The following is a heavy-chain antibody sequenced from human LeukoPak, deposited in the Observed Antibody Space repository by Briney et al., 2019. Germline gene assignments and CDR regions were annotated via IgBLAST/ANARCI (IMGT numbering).Heavy chain of an antibody. CDR2: IRANGVDR. CDR3: VKGGYTTCFDP. J-gene: IGHJ5*02. CDR1: GFTFRDYS. Sequence: PGGSLRLSCAASGFTFRDYSMSWVRQAPGKGLEWVSTIRANGVDRYYADSVKGRFTISRSNSKNTVSLEVNSLRAEDTAVYYRVKGGYTTCFDPWGQGTLVTVSS. D-gene: IGHD5-18*01. V-gene: IGHV3-23*01.